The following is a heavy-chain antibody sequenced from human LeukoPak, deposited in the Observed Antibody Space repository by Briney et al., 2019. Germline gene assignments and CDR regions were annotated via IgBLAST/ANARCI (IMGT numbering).Heavy chain of an antibody. D-gene: IGHD7-27*01. J-gene: IGHJ6*02. CDR2: IKQDGSEK. Sequence: PGGSLRLSCAASGFTFSSYWMSWVRQAPGKGLEWVANIKQDGSEKYYVDSVKGRFTISRDNAKNSLYLQMNTLRVEDTAVFYCARGATYWGDYYYGLDLWGQGTTVTVSS. CDR1: GFTFSSYW. V-gene: IGHV3-7*01. CDR3: ARGATYWGDYYYGLDL.